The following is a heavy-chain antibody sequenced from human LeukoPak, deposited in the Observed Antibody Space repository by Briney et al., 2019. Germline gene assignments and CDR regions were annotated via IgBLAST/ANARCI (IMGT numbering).Heavy chain of an antibody. J-gene: IGHJ4*02. V-gene: IGHV3-53*01. CDR2: IYGDGST. CDR1: GFTVSSNY. CDR3: AKGYYYDRPYFDY. D-gene: IGHD3-22*01. Sequence: GGSLRLSCAASGFTVSSNYMNWVRQAPGKGLKWVSVIYGDGSTYYADSVKGRFTISRDNSKNTVYLQMNSLRAEDTAVYYCAKGYYYDRPYFDYWGQGTLVTVSS.